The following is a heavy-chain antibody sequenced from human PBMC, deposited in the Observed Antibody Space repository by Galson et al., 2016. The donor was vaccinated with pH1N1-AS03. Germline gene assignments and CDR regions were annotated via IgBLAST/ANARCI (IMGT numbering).Heavy chain of an antibody. CDR3: ARDWEPHIEMVCLYPCGQGPKATCHDTGTDYRERRSQRPEDTAVDYVSRDWEPHMRMDSFDP. D-gene: IGHD3-16*01. J-gene: IGHJ5*02. CDR2: VSGHDGET. V-gene: IGHV1-18*04. Sequence: SVKVSCKASGYTFTSYGISWVRQAPGQGLEWMGWVSGHDGETNYAENMEGRVTMAADTSTGTAYMELRSLRSDDTAVYYCARDWEPHIEMVCLYPCGQGPKATCHDTGTDYRERRSQRPEDTAVDYVSRDWEPHMRMDSFDPWGQGTLVTVSS. CDR1: GYTFTSYG.